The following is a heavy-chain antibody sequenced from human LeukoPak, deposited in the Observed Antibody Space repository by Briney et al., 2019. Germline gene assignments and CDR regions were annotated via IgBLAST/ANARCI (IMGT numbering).Heavy chain of an antibody. J-gene: IGHJ6*02. CDR2: IYYSGST. CDR1: GGSISSSSYY. D-gene: IGHD3-10*01. Sequence: SETLSLTCTVSGGSISSSSYYWGWIRQPPGKGLEWIGSIYYSGSTYYNPSLKSRVTISVDTSKNQFSLKLSSVTVADTAVYCCARVVLWFGELSADYGMDVWGQGTTVTVSS. CDR3: ARVVLWFGELSADYGMDV. V-gene: IGHV4-39*07.